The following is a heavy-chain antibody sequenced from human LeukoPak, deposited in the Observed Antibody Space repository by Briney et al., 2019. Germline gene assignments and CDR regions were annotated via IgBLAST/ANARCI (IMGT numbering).Heavy chain of an antibody. J-gene: IGHJ4*02. D-gene: IGHD1-26*01. V-gene: IGHV3-48*01. CDR3: ARDRIKSGSYYFDY. CDR2: ISGRSSTI. Sequence: GGSLRLSCAASAFTFSDYSMNWVRQAPGKGLEWVSYISGRSSTIYYADSVKGRFTISRDNAKSSMYLQMNSLRAEDTAVYYCARDRIKSGSYYFDYWGQGTLVAVSS. CDR1: AFTFSDYS.